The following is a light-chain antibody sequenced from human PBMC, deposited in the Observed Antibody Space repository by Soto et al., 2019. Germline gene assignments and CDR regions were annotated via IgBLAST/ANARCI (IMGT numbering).Light chain of an antibody. CDR2: GAY. CDR1: QSFSSN. J-gene: IGKJ5*01. CDR3: QQYNIWPPIT. V-gene: IGKV3-15*01. Sequence: EIVMTQSPATLSVSTGERATLSCRASQSFSSNLSWYQQKPGQAPRLLIYGAYTRAAGVPARFSGSGSGTEFTLTITSLQSEDIALYYCQQYNIWPPITFGQGTRLEIK.